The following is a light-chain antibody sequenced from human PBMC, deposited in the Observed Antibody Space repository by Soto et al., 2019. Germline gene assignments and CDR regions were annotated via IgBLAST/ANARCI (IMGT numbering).Light chain of an antibody. CDR1: SSDVGAYNY. CDR3: SSYTTSTTPVL. Sequence: LTQPASVSGSPGQSITISRTGTSSDVGAYNYVSWYQQHPGKAPKLMIYEVNNRPSGVSNRFSGSKSGNTASLTISGLQAEDEADYYCSSYTTSTTPVLFGGGTKVTVL. CDR2: EVN. V-gene: IGLV2-14*01. J-gene: IGLJ2*01.